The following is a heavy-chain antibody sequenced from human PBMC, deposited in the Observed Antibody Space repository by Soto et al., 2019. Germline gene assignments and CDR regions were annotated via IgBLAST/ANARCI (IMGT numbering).Heavy chain of an antibody. CDR3: ARAGSGGSPQVYYFDY. CDR2: ISYDGSNK. D-gene: IGHD3-10*01. CDR1: GFTFSSYA. Sequence: QVQLVESGGGVVQPGRSLRLSCAASGFTFSSYAMHWVRQAPGKGLEWVAVISYDGSNKYYADSVKGRFTISRDNSKNTLYRQMNSLRPEDTAVYYGARAGSGGSPQVYYFDYWGQGTLVTVSS. J-gene: IGHJ4*02. V-gene: IGHV3-30-3*01.